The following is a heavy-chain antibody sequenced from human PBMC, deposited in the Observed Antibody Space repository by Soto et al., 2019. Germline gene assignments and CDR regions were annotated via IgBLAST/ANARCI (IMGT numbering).Heavy chain of an antibody. CDR2: IYYSGST. CDR3: ARASTITPDYYYYGMDV. CDR1: GGSISSYY. V-gene: IGHV4-59*01. Sequence: QVQLQESGPGLVKPSETLSLTCTVSGGSISSYYWSWIRQPPGKGLEWIGYIYYSGSTNYNPSLKSRVTISVDTSKNQFSLKLSSVTAADTAVYYCARASTITPDYYYYGMDVWGQGTTVTVSS. D-gene: IGHD5-12*01. J-gene: IGHJ6*02.